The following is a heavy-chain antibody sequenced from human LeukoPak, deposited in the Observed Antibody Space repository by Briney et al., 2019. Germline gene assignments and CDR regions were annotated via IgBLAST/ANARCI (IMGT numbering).Heavy chain of an antibody. Sequence: SETLSLTCAVSGGSISSYYWSWIRQPAGKGLEWIGRIYTSGSTNYNPSLKSRVTMSVDTSKNQFSLKLSSVTAADTAVYYCARDHHRRDGYNSEYYYYYMDVWRKGRKVSVP. J-gene: IGHJ6*03. D-gene: IGHD5-24*01. CDR3: ARDHHRRDGYNSEYYYYYMDV. V-gene: IGHV4-4*07. CDR1: GGSISSYY. CDR2: IYTSGST.